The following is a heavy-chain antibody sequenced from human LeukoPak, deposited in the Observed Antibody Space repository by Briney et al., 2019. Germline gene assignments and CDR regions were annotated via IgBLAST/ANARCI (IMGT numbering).Heavy chain of an antibody. CDR3: ARDLSKVRGSFGY. CDR2: IIPIFGTT. Sequence: SVKVSCKASGGTFSSYAISWVRQAPGQGLEWMGGIIPIFGTTNYAQKFQDRVTITADKSTSTAYMELRSLRSDDTAVYYCARDLSKVRGSFGYWGQGTLVTVSS. V-gene: IGHV1-69*06. CDR1: GGTFSSYA. J-gene: IGHJ4*02. D-gene: IGHD3-10*01.